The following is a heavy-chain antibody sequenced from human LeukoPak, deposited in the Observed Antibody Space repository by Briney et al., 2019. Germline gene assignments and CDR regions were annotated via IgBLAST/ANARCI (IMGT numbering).Heavy chain of an antibody. CDR3: ARGGIRFLEWLLSLC. J-gene: IGHJ4*02. CDR2: ISSSSSYI. Sequence: GGSLRLSCAASGFTFSSYSMNWVRQAPGKGLKRVSSISSSSSYIYYADSVKGRFTISRDNAKNSLYLQMNSLRAEDTAVYYCARGGIRFLEWLLSLCWGQGTLVTVSS. V-gene: IGHV3-21*01. CDR1: GFTFSSYS. D-gene: IGHD3-3*01.